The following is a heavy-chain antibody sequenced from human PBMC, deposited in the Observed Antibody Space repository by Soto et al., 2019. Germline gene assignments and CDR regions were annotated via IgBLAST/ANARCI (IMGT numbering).Heavy chain of an antibody. CDR2: IYYSGST. V-gene: IGHV4-39*01. Sequence: QLQLQESGPGLVKPSVTLSLTCTVSGGSISSSSYYWGWIRQPPGKGLEWIGSIYYSGSTYYNPSLQSRVPVSVDPSKNQFSLKLSSLTAADTAVYYCARRLGLSPPQYWGQGPLVTVSS. CDR3: ARRLGLSPPQY. J-gene: IGHJ4*02. CDR1: GGSISSSSYY. D-gene: IGHD3-16*01.